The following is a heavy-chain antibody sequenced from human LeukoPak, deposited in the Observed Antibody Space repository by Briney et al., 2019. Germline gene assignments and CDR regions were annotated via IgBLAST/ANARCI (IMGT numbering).Heavy chain of an antibody. CDR3: ARHRMTYYDILTGALYGMDV. CDR2: IYYSGST. CDR1: GGSISSSSYY. Sequence: SETLSLTCTVSGGSISSSSYYWGCIRQPPGKGLEWIGSIYYSGSTYYNPSLKSRVTISVDTCKNQFSLKLSSVTAADTAVYYCARHRMTYYDILTGALYGMDVWGQGTTVTVSS. J-gene: IGHJ6*02. V-gene: IGHV4-39*01. D-gene: IGHD3-9*01.